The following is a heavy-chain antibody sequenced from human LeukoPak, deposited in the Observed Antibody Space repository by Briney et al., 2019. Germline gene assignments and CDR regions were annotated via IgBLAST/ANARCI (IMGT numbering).Heavy chain of an antibody. V-gene: IGHV4-61*01. CDR3: ARENIGGFRRFDP. CDR2: IYYSGST. CDR1: GGSVSSGSHY. D-gene: IGHD1/OR15-1a*01. Sequence: SETLSLTCTVSGGSVSSGSHYWSWIRQPPGKGLEWIGYIYYSGSTNYNPSLKSRVTVSVDTSKNQFSLKLSSVTAADTAVYYRARENIGGFRRFDPWGQGTLVTVSS. J-gene: IGHJ5*02.